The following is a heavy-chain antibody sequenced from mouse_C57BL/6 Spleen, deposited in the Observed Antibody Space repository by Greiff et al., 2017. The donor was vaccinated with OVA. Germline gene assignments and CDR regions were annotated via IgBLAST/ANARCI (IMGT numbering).Heavy chain of an antibody. Sequence: QVQLQQPGAELVKPGASVKLSCKASGYTFNRDWMQWVKQRPGQGLEWIGEIDPSDSYTNYNQKFKRSPTWTVDTSSSTAYMQLSSLTSEDSAVYYCARRYGSPYWYFDVWGTGTTVTVSA. CDR2: IDPSDSYT. J-gene: IGHJ1*03. CDR1: GYTFNRDW. D-gene: IGHD1-1*01. V-gene: IGHV1-50*01. CDR3: ARRYGSPYWYFDV.